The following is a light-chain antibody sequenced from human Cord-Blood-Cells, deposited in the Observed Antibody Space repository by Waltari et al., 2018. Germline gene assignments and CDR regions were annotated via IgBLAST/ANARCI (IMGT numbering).Light chain of an antibody. CDR3: SSYTSSSTFV. V-gene: IGLV2-14*01. J-gene: IGLJ2*01. CDR1: SSDVGGYNY. Sequence: QSALTQPASVSGSPGQSITISCTGTSSDVGGYNYVSKRPSGVSNRFSGSNSGNTASLTVSGLQAEDEADYYCSSYTSSSTFVFGGETKLTVL. CDR2: S.